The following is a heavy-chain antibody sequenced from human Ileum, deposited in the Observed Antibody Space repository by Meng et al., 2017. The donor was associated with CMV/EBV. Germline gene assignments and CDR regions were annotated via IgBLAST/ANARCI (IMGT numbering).Heavy chain of an antibody. Sequence: QLELQEWGPGLAKPSETLSLTCTVSGGSISSSLYYWGWIRQPPGKGLEWIGTISYGGTAFYNLSLKSRVAISIDTSKFQFSLKLSSVTATDTAVYYCARDSTYPSGLDYWGQGTLVTVSS. J-gene: IGHJ4*02. V-gene: IGHV4-39*07. CDR2: ISYGGTA. CDR3: ARDSTYPSGLDY. CDR1: GGSISSSLYY. D-gene: IGHD3-10*01.